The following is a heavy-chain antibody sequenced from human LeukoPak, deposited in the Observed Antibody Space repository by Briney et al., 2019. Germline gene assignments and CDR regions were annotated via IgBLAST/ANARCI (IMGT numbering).Heavy chain of an antibody. Sequence: PGGSLRLSCAASGFMFSDYRMTWVRQAPGKGLEWVAHIKSDGTKQYYVDSVKGRFTISRDNDKNSLYPQLNSLRAEDAAVYYCVRDYGDYYYGLDVWGQGTTVTVSS. CDR2: IKSDGTKQ. V-gene: IGHV3-7*01. CDR3: VRDYGDYYYGLDV. D-gene: IGHD4-17*01. J-gene: IGHJ6*02. CDR1: GFMFSDYR.